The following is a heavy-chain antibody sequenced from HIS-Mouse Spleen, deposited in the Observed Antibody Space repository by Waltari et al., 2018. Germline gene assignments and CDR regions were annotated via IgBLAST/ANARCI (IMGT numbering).Heavy chain of an antibody. V-gene: IGHV4-31*03. Sequence: QVQLQESGPGLVKPSQTLSLTCPVSGGSIRSGGYYWTWISHPPGKGLEWIGYIYYSGSTYYNPSLKSRVTISVDTSKNQFSLKLSSVTAADPAVYYCARDPGYGSGSYYNPDAFDIWGQGTMVTVSS. CDR1: GGSIRSGGYY. CDR3: ARDPGYGSGSYYNPDAFDI. J-gene: IGHJ3*02. CDR2: IYYSGST. D-gene: IGHD3-10*01.